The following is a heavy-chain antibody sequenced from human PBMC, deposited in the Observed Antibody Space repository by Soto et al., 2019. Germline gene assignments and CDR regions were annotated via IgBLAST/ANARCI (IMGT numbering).Heavy chain of an antibody. CDR2: IIPIFGTA. D-gene: IGHD2-2*01. CDR1: GGTFSSYA. CDR3: ERGRNSDIVVVPSVYYYGMDV. V-gene: IGHV1-69*01. J-gene: IGHJ6*02. Sequence: QVQLVQSGAEVKKPGSSVKVSCKASGGTFSSYAISWVRQAPGQGLEWMGGIIPIFGTANYAQKFQGRVTITADESTSTAYMELSSLRSEDTAVYYCERGRNSDIVVVPSVYYYGMDVWGQGTTVTVSS.